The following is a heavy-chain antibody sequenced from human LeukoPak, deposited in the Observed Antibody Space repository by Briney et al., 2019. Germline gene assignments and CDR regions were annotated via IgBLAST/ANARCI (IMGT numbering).Heavy chain of an antibody. V-gene: IGHV4-34*01. CDR3: ARDSSGSYYNVYDYGMDV. CDR1: GGSFSGYY. D-gene: IGHD3-10*01. CDR2: INHSGST. J-gene: IGHJ6*04. Sequence: SETLSLTCAVYGGSFSGYYWSWIRQPPGKGLEWIGEINHSGSTNYNPSLKSRVTVSVDTSKNQFSLKLSSVTAADTAVYYCARDSSGSYYNVYDYGMDVWGKGTTVTVSS.